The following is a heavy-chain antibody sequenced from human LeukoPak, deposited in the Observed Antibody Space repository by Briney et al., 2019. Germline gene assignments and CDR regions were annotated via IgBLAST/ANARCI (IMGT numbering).Heavy chain of an antibody. D-gene: IGHD2-15*01. J-gene: IGHJ4*02. CDR3: ATAYLQLGSWYYFDY. CDR2: IYQSGST. Sequence: SETLSLTCTVSNYSISSGYYWGWIRQPPGKGLEWIGIIYQSGSTYYNPSLKSRVTISVDRSKNQFSLKLSSVTAADTAVYYCATAYLQLGSWYYFDYWGQGTLVTVSS. CDR1: NYSISSGYY. V-gene: IGHV4-38-2*02.